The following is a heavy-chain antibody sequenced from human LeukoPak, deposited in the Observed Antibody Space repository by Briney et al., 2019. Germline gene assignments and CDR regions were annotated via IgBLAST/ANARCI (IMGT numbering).Heavy chain of an antibody. Sequence: SETLSLTCTVSVGSISRYYWSWIRQPPGTELEWIGDIYYNGSTNYNPSLKSRVTISVDTSKNQFSLKLSSVTAADTAVYYCARRGGHGGSFDYWGQGTLVTVSS. CDR3: ARRGGHGGSFDY. V-gene: IGHV4-59*08. J-gene: IGHJ4*02. D-gene: IGHD4-23*01. CDR2: IYYNGST. CDR1: VGSISRYY.